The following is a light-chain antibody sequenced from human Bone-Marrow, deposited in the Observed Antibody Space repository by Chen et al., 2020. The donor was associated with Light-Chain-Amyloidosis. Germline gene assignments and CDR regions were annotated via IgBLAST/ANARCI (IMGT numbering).Light chain of an antibody. Sequence: SYELTQPPSVSVSPGQTASITCSGDDLGDKFACWYQQKPGQSPILVVYQESKRPSGIPERFSGASSGTTATLTISGTQGMDAADWYCQAWDSSSSVVFGGGTKLTV. V-gene: IGLV3-1*01. CDR3: QAWDSSSSVV. CDR1: DLGDKF. CDR2: QES. J-gene: IGLJ2*01.